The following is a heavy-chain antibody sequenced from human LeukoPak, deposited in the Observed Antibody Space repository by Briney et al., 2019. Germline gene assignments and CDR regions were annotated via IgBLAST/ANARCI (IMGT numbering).Heavy chain of an antibody. V-gene: IGHV3-7*01. CDR3: AKDGKVATIYYYYYMDV. J-gene: IGHJ6*03. Sequence: GGSLRLSCTASGFTFSGAWMTWVRQAPGKGLEWVANIREDGTEKNYVDSVKGRFTISRDNAKNSLFLQMNSLRAEDTAVYYCAKDGKVATIYYYYYMDVWGKGTTVTISS. CDR2: IREDGTEK. CDR1: GFTFSGAW. D-gene: IGHD5-12*01.